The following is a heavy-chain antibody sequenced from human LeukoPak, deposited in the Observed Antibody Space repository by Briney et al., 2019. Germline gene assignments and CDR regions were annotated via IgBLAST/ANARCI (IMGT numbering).Heavy chain of an antibody. D-gene: IGHD3-22*01. Sequence: GSLRLSCAASGFTFSSSAMSWIRQPPGKGLEWIGNIYYSGSTNYNPSLKSRVTISVDTSKNQFSLKLSSVTAADTAVYYCTRGSIAYYYMDVWGKGTTVTISS. CDR2: IYYSGST. V-gene: IGHV4-59*01. CDR1: GFTFSSSA. J-gene: IGHJ6*03. CDR3: TRGSIAYYYMDV.